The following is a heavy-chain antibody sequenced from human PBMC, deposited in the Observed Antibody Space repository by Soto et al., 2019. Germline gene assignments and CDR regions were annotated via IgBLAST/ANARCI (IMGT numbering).Heavy chain of an antibody. CDR1: GDIFYNYA. Sequence: SGKVSCQASGDIFYNYAISWVRQAPGQGLEWLGGISPVIGTTHYAQRFQGRLTITADRSTMTTYMELRGLKSEDTAIYFCARDYSGYDAALNRFDPWGQGTLVTVSS. D-gene: IGHD5-12*01. V-gene: IGHV1-69*06. CDR2: ISPVIGTT. CDR3: ARDYSGYDAALNRFDP. J-gene: IGHJ5*02.